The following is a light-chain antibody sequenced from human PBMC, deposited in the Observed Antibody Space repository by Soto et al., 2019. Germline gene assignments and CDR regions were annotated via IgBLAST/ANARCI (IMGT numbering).Light chain of an antibody. CDR3: CSYTTSTTYV. Sequence: QSVLTRPASVYGAPGQAITISCNGTSSDVGAYNDVSWYQQHPGKAPKLIIYDVSNRPSGVSNRLSGSKSGNTASLTISGLQAEDEADYYCCSYTTSTTYVFGTGTKVTVL. CDR1: SSDVGAYND. V-gene: IGLV2-14*03. J-gene: IGLJ1*01. CDR2: DVS.